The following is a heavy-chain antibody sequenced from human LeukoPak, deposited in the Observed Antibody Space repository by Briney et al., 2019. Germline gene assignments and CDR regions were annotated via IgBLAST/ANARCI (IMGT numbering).Heavy chain of an antibody. CDR2: ISWDGGST. V-gene: IGHV3-43D*03. Sequence: GRSLRLSCAASGFTFDDYAMHWVRQAPGKGLEWVSLISWDGGSTYYADSVKGRFTISRDNSKNSLYLQMNSLRAEDTALYYCAKVRGSSSNYFDYWGQGTLVTVSP. D-gene: IGHD6-13*01. CDR1: GFTFDDYA. CDR3: AKVRGSSSNYFDY. J-gene: IGHJ4*02.